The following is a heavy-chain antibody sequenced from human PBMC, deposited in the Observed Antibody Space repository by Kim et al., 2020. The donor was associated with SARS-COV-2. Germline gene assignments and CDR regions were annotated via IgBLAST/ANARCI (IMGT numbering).Heavy chain of an antibody. Sequence: GGSLRLSCAASGFTFSSYSMNWVRQAPGKGLEWVSSISSSSSYIYYADSVKGRFTISRDNAKNSLYLQMNSLRAEDTAVYYCARDEIEELALDYWGQGTLVTVSS. J-gene: IGHJ4*02. CDR1: GFTFSSYS. V-gene: IGHV3-21*01. CDR2: ISSSSSYI. CDR3: ARDEIEELALDY. D-gene: IGHD1-26*01.